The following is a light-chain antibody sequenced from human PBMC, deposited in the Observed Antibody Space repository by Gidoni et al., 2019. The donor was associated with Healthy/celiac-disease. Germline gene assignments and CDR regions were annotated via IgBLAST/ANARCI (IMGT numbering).Light chain of an antibody. CDR2: LGS. J-gene: IGKJ2*01. CDR3: MQALQTPPF. V-gene: IGKV2-28*01. Sequence: QSPQLLIYLGSNRASGVPDRFSGSGSGTDFTLKISRVEAEDVGVYYCMQALQTPPFFXQXTKLEIK.